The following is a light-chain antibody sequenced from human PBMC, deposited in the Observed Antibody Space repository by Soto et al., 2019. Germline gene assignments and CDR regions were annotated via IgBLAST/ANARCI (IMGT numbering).Light chain of an antibody. Sequence: QSALTQPPSASGSPGQSVTISCTGTSSDVGTHGYVSWYQQHAGKAPKLMIYDVTNRPSGVPDRFSGSKSANTASLTVSGLQAEDEADYYCMCYAGGNTWVFGGGTQLTVL. J-gene: IGLJ3*02. V-gene: IGLV2-8*01. CDR1: SSDVGTHGY. CDR2: DVT. CDR3: MCYAGGNTWV.